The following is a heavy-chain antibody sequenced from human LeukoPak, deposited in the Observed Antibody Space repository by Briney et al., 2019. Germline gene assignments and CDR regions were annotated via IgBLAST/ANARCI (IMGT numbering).Heavy chain of an antibody. Sequence: GGSLRLSCAASGFTFSSYGMHWVRQAPGKGLEWVANINEDGSVKNYVDSVRGRFTVSRDNAQNSLYLQMNSLRAEDTAVYYCMAESSAPWEGYWGQGALVTVSS. V-gene: IGHV3-7*01. CDR2: INEDGSVK. CDR1: GFTFSSYG. D-gene: IGHD1-26*01. J-gene: IGHJ4*02. CDR3: MAESSAPWEGY.